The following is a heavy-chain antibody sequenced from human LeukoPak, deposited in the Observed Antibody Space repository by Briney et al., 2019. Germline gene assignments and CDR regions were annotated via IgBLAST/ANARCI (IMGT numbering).Heavy chain of an antibody. Sequence: GGSLRLSCAASGFTFRHYVMSWVRQAPGKGLEWVSGISGSGDSTNYADSVKGRFTISRDNFKNLVILQMTSLRAEDTAVYYCAKDRKRALWEAGSYFDYWGQGILVTVSS. CDR3: AKDRKRALWEAGSYFDY. D-gene: IGHD1-26*01. CDR2: ISGSGDST. V-gene: IGHV3-23*01. CDR1: GFTFRHYV. J-gene: IGHJ4*02.